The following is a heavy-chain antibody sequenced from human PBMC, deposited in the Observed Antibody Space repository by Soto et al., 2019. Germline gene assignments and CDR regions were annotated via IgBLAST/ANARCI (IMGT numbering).Heavy chain of an antibody. D-gene: IGHD1-26*01. Sequence: SGPTLVNPTQTLTLTCTFSGFSLSTSGMCVSWIRQPPGKALEWLALIDWDDDKYYSTSLKTRLTISKDTSKNQVVLTMTNMDPVDTATYYCARILNSGSYYATWVFDYWGQGTLVTVSS. J-gene: IGHJ4*02. CDR1: GFSLSTSGMC. CDR2: IDWDDDK. V-gene: IGHV2-70*01. CDR3: ARILNSGSYYATWVFDY.